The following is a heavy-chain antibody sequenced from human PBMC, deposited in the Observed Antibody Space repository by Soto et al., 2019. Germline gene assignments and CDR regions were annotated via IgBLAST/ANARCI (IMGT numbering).Heavy chain of an antibody. Sequence: EVQLVESGGGLVKPGGSLRLSCAASGFTFSSYSMNWVRQAPGKGLEWVSSISSSSSYIYYADSVKGRFTISRDNAKNSLYLQMNSLRAEDTAVYYCARPYSSCSTGRYFDYWGQGTLVTVSS. CDR3: ARPYSSCSTGRYFDY. J-gene: IGHJ4*02. CDR1: GFTFSSYS. V-gene: IGHV3-21*01. CDR2: ISSSSSYI. D-gene: IGHD6-13*01.